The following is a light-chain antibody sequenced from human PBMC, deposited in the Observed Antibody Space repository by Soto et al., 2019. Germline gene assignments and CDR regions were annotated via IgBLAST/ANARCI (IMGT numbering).Light chain of an antibody. CDR2: SNN. Sequence: QSVLTQPPSASGTTGQRITISCSGSSSNIGSHTVNWHQQVPGTAPKLLIYSNNERPSGVPDRFSGSKSGTSASLAISGLQSGDEADYYCAAWDDSLNGVIFGGGTKLTVL. CDR1: SSNIGSHT. CDR3: AAWDDSLNGVI. V-gene: IGLV1-44*01. J-gene: IGLJ2*01.